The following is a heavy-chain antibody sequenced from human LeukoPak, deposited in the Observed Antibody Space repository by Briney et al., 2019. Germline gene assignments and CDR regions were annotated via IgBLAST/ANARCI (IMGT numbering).Heavy chain of an antibody. CDR2: ISGSGGST. V-gene: IGHV3-23*01. Sequence: PGGSLRLSCAASGFTFSNAWMSWVRQAPGKGLEWVSAISGSGGSTYYADSVKGRFTISRDNSKNTLYLQMNSLRAEDTAVYYCAKDPQYYYDSSGSWYFDLWGRGTLVTVSS. J-gene: IGHJ2*01. CDR1: GFTFSNAW. CDR3: AKDPQYYYDSSGSWYFDL. D-gene: IGHD3-22*01.